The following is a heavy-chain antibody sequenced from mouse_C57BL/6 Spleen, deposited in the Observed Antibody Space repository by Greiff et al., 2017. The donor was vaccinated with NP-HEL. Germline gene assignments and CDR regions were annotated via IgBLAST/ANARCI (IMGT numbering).Heavy chain of an antibody. J-gene: IGHJ3*01. CDR3: AREGGDYDGFAY. Sequence: EVMLVESEGGLVQPGSSMKLSCTASGFTFSDYYMAWVRQVPEKGLEWVANINYDGSSTYYLDSLKSRFIISRDNAKNILYLQMSSLKSEDTATYYCAREGGDYDGFAYWGQGTLVTVSA. V-gene: IGHV5-16*01. CDR1: GFTFSDYY. D-gene: IGHD2-4*01. CDR2: INYDGSST.